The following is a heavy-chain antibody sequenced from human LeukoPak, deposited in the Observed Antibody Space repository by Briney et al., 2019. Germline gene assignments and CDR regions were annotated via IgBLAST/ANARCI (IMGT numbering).Heavy chain of an antibody. CDR2: INHSGST. CDR3: ARGQSSSPQEGYYYMDV. Sequence: SETLTLTCAVSGGSFSGYYWSWIRQPPVKGLDWIGEINHSGSTNYNPSHKSRVTISVDTSKTQFSLKLSSVTAADTAVYYCARGQSSSPQEGYYYMDVWGKGTTVTVSS. CDR1: GGSFSGYY. D-gene: IGHD6-6*01. V-gene: IGHV4-34*01. J-gene: IGHJ6*03.